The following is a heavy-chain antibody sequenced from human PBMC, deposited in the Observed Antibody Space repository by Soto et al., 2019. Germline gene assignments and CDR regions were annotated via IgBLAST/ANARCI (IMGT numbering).Heavy chain of an antibody. CDR1: GYTFTSYG. D-gene: IGHD5-18*01. V-gene: IGHV1-18*01. J-gene: IGHJ4*02. Sequence: QVQLVQSGAEVKKPGASVKVSCKASGYTFTSYGISWVRQAPGQGLEWMGWISAYNGNTNYAQKLQGRVTMTTDTSASTAYMELRSLRSDDTAVYYCARDLDGYSYGSNFDYWGQGTLVTVSS. CDR3: ARDLDGYSYGSNFDY. CDR2: ISAYNGNT.